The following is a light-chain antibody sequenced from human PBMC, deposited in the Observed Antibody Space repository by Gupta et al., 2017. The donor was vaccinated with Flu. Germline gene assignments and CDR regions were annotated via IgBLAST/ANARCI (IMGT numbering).Light chain of an antibody. CDR2: EVS. CDR1: SSDVGSYNL. J-gene: IGLJ3*02. Sequence: QSALTQPASVSGSPGQSITISCTGTSSDVGSYNLVSWYQQHPGNAPKLMIHEVSKRPSGVSNRFSGSKSGNTASLTISGLQAEDEADYYCCSYAGNTTWVFGGGTKLTVL. CDR3: CSYAGNTTWV. V-gene: IGLV2-23*02.